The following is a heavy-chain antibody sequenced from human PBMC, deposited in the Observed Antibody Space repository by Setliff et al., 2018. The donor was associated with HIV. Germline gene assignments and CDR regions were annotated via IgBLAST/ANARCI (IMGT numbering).Heavy chain of an antibody. V-gene: IGHV4-59*08. CDR1: GGSISSYY. Sequence: SETLSLTCTVSGGSISSYYWSWIRQSPGKGLEWIGYIYDNEKTFYNPSLKSRVTITVDTSKNQISLQLTSVTAEDTALYYCARLPQDWGQGTLVTVSS. CDR3: ARLPQD. J-gene: IGHJ4*02. CDR2: IYDNEKT.